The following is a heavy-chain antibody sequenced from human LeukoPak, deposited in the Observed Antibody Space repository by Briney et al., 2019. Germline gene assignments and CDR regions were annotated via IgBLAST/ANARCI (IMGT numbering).Heavy chain of an antibody. CDR3: ARAVYCTNGVCYGPLDY. Sequence: ASVKVSCKASGYTFTSYGISWVRQAPGQGLEWMGWISAYNGNTNYAQTLQGRVTMTTDTSTSTAYMELRSLRSDDTAVYYCARAVYCTNGVCYGPLDYWGQGTLVTVSS. CDR1: GYTFTSYG. D-gene: IGHD2-8*01. J-gene: IGHJ4*02. V-gene: IGHV1-18*01. CDR2: ISAYNGNT.